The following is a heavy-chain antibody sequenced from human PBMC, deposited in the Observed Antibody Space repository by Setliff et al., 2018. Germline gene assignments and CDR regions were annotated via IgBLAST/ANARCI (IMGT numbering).Heavy chain of an antibody. CDR3: ARGYSGSYGRFDP. CDR2: VYYSGST. Sequence: PSETLSLTCTVSDGSLSTYYWSWIRQPPGKGLEFIGYVYYSGSTNYNPSLKSRVTISVDTSKKQFTQNLSSVTAADTAVYFCARGYSGSYGRFDPWGQGTLVTVSS. J-gene: IGHJ5*02. V-gene: IGHV4-59*12. D-gene: IGHD1-26*01. CDR1: DGSLSTYY.